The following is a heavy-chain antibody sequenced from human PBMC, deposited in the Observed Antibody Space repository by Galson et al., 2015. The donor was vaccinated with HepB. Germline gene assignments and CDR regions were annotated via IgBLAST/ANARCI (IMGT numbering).Heavy chain of an antibody. CDR3: ARAPRGDYIWGSYRTPSSYDY. J-gene: IGHJ4*02. CDR2: IIPIFGTA. CDR1: GGTFSSYA. Sequence: SVKVSCKASGGTFSSYAISWARQAPGQGLEWMGGIIPIFGTANYAQKFQGRVTITADESTSTAYMELSSLRSEDTAVYYCARAPRGDYIWGSYRTPSSYDYWGQGTLVTVSS. V-gene: IGHV1-69*13. D-gene: IGHD3-16*02.